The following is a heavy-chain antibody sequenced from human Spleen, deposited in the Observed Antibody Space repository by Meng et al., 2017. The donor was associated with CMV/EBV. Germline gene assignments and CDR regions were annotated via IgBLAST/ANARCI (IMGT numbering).Heavy chain of an antibody. J-gene: IGHJ6*02. CDR3: ARSRGLSITPSRPPTYGMDV. Sequence: VISWVRQAPGQGLEWMGWIILIPGRPKHAQKFQGRVTITADRSTSTAFMELTSLTSEDTAVYYCARSRGLSITPSRPPTYGMDVWGQGTTVTVSS. CDR2: IILIPGRP. V-gene: IGHV1-69*04. D-gene: IGHD2-15*01. CDR1: V.